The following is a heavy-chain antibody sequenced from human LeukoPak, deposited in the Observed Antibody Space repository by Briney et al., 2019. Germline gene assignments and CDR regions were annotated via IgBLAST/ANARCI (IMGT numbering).Heavy chain of an antibody. CDR2: INHSGST. Sequence: PGGSLRLSCVASGFTFSSYAMRWVRQPPGKGLEWIGEINHSGSTNYNPSLKSRVTISIDTSKNQFSLKLSSVTAADTALYYCARGPGTWYYYWGQGTLVTVSS. V-gene: IGHV4-34*01. CDR3: ARGPGTWYYY. J-gene: IGHJ4*02. CDR1: GFTFSSYA. D-gene: IGHD6-13*01.